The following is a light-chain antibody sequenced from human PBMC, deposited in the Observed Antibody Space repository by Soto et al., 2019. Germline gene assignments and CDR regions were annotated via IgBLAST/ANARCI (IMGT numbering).Light chain of an antibody. CDR2: TTN. CDR1: NSNIGSDI. V-gene: IGLV1-44*01. CDR3: ATWDGGLSGPFV. Sequence: QSVLTQPPSASGTPGQRATISCCGSNSNIGSDIVSCYQLLPGAAPEVLINTTNQRPSGVPERFSGSKSGTSASLAISGLQSEDEANSSCATWDGGLSGPFVFGTGTQVTVL. J-gene: IGLJ1*01.